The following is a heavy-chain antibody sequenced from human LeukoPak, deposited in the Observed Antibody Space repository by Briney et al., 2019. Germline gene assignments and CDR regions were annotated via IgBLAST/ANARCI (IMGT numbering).Heavy chain of an antibody. Sequence: PSDTLSLTCAVYGGSFSVYYWRWTRQPPGKGREWIGEINHSGSTNYNPSLKSRVTISVDTSKNQFSLKLSSVTAADTAVYYCASLLYSSGWYGSDYWGRGTLVTVSS. D-gene: IGHD6-19*01. CDR1: GGSFSVYY. J-gene: IGHJ4*02. CDR3: ASLLYSSGWYGSDY. V-gene: IGHV4-34*01. CDR2: INHSGST.